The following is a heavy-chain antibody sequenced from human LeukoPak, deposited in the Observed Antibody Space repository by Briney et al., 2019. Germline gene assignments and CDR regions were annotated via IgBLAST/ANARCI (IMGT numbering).Heavy chain of an antibody. Sequence: GGSLRLSCLASGFTFSSHCMNWVRHALGKGLGWVANIEQHGNEKYYMDSVKGRFTISRDNAKNSLYLEMNSLRAEDTAVYYCAGGDYYGSGSARRHWFDPWGQGTLVTVSS. CDR2: IEQHGNEK. D-gene: IGHD3-10*01. V-gene: IGHV3-7*04. J-gene: IGHJ5*02. CDR1: GFTFSSHC. CDR3: AGGDYYGSGSARRHWFDP.